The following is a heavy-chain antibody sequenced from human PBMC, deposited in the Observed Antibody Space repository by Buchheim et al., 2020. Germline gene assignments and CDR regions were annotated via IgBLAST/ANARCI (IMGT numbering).Heavy chain of an antibody. CDR3: AREGRGGVSDY. Sequence: EVQLLESGGGLAQPGGSLRLSCAASGFSFDNYAMGWVRQAPGKGLEWVSVISGSDGSTYYADSVKGRFTISRDNSKNTVYLQINSLRAEDTAKYYCAREGRGGVSDYWGQGTL. V-gene: IGHV3-23*01. J-gene: IGHJ4*02. D-gene: IGHD3-10*01. CDR1: GFSFDNYA. CDR2: ISGSDGST.